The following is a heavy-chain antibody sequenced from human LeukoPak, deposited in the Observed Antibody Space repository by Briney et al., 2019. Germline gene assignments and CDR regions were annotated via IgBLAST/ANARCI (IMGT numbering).Heavy chain of an antibody. Sequence: GGSLRLSCAASGFTFSSYAMSWVRQAPGKGLEWVPAISGSGGSTYYADSVKGRFTISRDNSKNTLYLQMNSLRAEDTAVYYCAKDRVDYGDFGYWGQGTLVTVSS. CDR1: GFTFSSYA. D-gene: IGHD4-17*01. CDR3: AKDRVDYGDFGY. CDR2: ISGSGGST. V-gene: IGHV3-23*01. J-gene: IGHJ4*02.